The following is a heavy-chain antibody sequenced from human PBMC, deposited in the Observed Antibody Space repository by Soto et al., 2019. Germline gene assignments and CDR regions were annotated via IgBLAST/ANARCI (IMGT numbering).Heavy chain of an antibody. J-gene: IGHJ4*02. CDR1: GVSISSGGYY. D-gene: IGHD2-15*01. Sequence: QVQLPESGPGLVQPSQNLSLTCTVSGVSISSGGYYWSWLRQHPGQVLEWIGYIYYSGSTYYNPSLKSRVNISVDTSTNQSSLKLSSVTAADTAVYYCARESFCSGGSRYAYAFDYWGKGTLVTVSS. CDR2: IYYSGST. V-gene: IGHV4-31*03. CDR3: ARESFCSGGSRYAYAFDY.